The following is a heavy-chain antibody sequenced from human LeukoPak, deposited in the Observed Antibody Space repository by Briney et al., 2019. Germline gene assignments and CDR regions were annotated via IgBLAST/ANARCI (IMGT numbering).Heavy chain of an antibody. CDR2: IYSNGNT. CDR3: ARGGWADWFPCDY. Sequence: PSETLSLTCTLSGGSFSSYYWNWIRQPAGKGLEWIGRIYSNGNTNYNPSLTSRVTMSLDTSKNQVSLKVYSMTAADTAVYFCARGGWADWFPCDYWGQGTLVTVSS. CDR1: GGSFSSYY. J-gene: IGHJ4*02. V-gene: IGHV4-4*07. D-gene: IGHD3-9*01.